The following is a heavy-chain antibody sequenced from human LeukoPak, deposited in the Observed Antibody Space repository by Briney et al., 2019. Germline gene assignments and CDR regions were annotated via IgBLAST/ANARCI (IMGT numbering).Heavy chain of an antibody. V-gene: IGHV3-48*01. Sequence: GGSLRLSCAASGFTFSSYSMNWVRQAPGKGLEWVSYISSSSSTIYYADSVKGRFTISSDNSKNTLYLQMNSLRPEDTAVYYCAKDRRFLSNYYDSSGYLDYWGQGTLVTVSS. D-gene: IGHD3-22*01. CDR3: AKDRRFLSNYYDSSGYLDY. J-gene: IGHJ4*02. CDR2: ISSSSSTI. CDR1: GFTFSSYS.